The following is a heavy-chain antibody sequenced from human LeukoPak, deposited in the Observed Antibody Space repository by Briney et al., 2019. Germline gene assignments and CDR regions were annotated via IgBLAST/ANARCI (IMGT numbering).Heavy chain of an antibody. D-gene: IGHD6-6*01. CDR2: LHPEDREV. CDR3: ATAEQLV. V-gene: IGHV1-24*01. CDR1: GDTLTEIS. J-gene: IGHJ4*02. Sequence: ASVKVSCRVSGDTLTEISIHSVRQTPGKGLEWMGGLHPEDREVIYAQKFQGRVTMTEDSSTDTAYMDLRSLRSEDTAVYYCATAEQLVWGQGTLVTVSS.